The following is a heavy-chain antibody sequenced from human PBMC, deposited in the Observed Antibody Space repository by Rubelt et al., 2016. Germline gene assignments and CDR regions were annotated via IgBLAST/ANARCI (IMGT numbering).Heavy chain of an antibody. CDR1: GFTFSSYA. J-gene: IGHJ3*02. CDR3: ARDFQWGYSSPGDAFDI. CDR2: ISYDGSNK. Sequence: VQLVEFGGGVVQPGRSLRLSCAASGFTFSSYAMHWVRQAPGKGLEWVAVISYDGSNKYYADSVKGRFTISRDNSKNTLYLQMNSLRAEDTAVYYCARDFQWGYSSPGDAFDIWGQGTMVTVSS. V-gene: IGHV3-30*04. D-gene: IGHD6-13*01.